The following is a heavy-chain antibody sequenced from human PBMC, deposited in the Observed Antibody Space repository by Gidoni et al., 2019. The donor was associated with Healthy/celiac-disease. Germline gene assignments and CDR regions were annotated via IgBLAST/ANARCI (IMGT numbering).Heavy chain of an antibody. Sequence: QVQLQQWGAGLLKPSETLSLTCAVYGGSFSGYYWSWIRQPPGKGLEWIGEINHSGSTNYNPSLKSRVTISVDTSKNQFSLKLSSVTAADTAVYYCASPLQAAAGTSNNWFDPWGQGTLVTVSS. D-gene: IGHD6-13*01. CDR3: ASPLQAAAGTSNNWFDP. J-gene: IGHJ5*02. CDR2: INHSGST. CDR1: GGSFSGYY. V-gene: IGHV4-34*01.